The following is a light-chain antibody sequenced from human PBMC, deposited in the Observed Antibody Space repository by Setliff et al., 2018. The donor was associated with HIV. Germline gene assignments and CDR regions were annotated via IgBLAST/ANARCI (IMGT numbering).Light chain of an antibody. CDR3: ATWDDTLKGL. CDR1: SSNIGAGYD. V-gene: IGLV1-44*01. Sequence: QSALTQPPSVSGAPGQRVTISCTGSSSNIGAGYDVHWYQQLPGTAPRLLIYSNDRRPSGVPDRFSGSKSGTSASLAISGLQSEDEGDYYCATWDDTLKGLFGGGTKVTVL. J-gene: IGLJ2*01. CDR2: SND.